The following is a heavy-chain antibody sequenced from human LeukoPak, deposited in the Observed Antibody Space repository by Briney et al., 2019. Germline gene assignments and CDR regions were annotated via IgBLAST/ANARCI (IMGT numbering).Heavy chain of an antibody. CDR2: INPSGGST. CDR3: ARDIRFLGWPPGY. J-gene: IGHJ4*02. Sequence: GASVTVSCKASGYTFTSYYMHWVRQAPGQGLEWMGIINPSGGSTSYAQKFQGRVTMTRDTSTSTVYMELSSLRSEDTAVYYWARDIRFLGWPPGYWGQGTLVTVSS. D-gene: IGHD3-3*01. CDR1: GYTFTSYY. V-gene: IGHV1-46*01.